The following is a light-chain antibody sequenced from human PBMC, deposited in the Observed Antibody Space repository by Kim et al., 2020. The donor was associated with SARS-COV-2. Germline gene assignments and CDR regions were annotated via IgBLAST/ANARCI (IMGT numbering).Light chain of an antibody. CDR2: KIS. CDR1: QGLIHSDGRTF. V-gene: IGKV2-30*02. CDR3: MQTTHWPYT. Sequence: QPAPISCRSSQGLIHSDGRTFLNWFHQRPGQSPRRLIYKISSRDSGVPDRFSGSGSGTDFTLEISRVEAEDVGVFYCMQTTHWPYTFGQGTKLEIK. J-gene: IGKJ2*01.